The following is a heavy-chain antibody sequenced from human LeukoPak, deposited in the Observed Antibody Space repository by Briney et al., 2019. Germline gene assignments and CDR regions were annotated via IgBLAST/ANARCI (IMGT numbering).Heavy chain of an antibody. V-gene: IGHV3-21*01. D-gene: IGHD1-26*01. CDR2: ITTSSSYI. CDR1: GFTFSTYS. J-gene: IGHJ4*02. Sequence: AGGSLRLSCAASGFTFSTYSMNWVRQAPGKGLEWVSSITTSSSYIYYADSVKGRFTTSRDIAKNSLYLQMNSLRAEDTAVYYCARCPIVGVYSGVDYWGQGTLVTVSS. CDR3: ARCPIVGVYSGVDY.